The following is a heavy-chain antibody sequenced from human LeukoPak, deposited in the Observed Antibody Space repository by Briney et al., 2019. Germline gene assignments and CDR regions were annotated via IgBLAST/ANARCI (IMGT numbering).Heavy chain of an antibody. J-gene: IGHJ6*04. CDR3: ARDYDFWSGYRLDV. V-gene: IGHV4-31*03. CDR2: IYYSGST. D-gene: IGHD3-3*01. CDR1: GGSISSGGYY. Sequence: SETPSLTCTVSGGSISSGGYYWSWIRQHPGKGLEWIGYIYYSGSTYYNPSLKSRVTISVDTSKNQFSLKLSSVTAADTAVYYCARDYDFWSGYRLDVWGKGTTVTVSS.